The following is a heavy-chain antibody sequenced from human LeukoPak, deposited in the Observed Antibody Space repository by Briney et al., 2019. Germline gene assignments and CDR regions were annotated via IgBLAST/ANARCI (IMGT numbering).Heavy chain of an antibody. D-gene: IGHD2-15*01. CDR2: IYYSGST. CDR1: GGSISSYY. V-gene: IGHV4-59*12. J-gene: IGHJ4*02. CDR3: ARASDGDCSGGSCFLDY. Sequence: SETLSLTCTVSGGSISSYYWSWIRQPPGKGLEWIGYIYYSGSTNYNPSLKSRVTISVDTSKNQFSLKLGSVTAADTAVYYCARASDGDCSGGSCFLDYWGQGTLVTVSS.